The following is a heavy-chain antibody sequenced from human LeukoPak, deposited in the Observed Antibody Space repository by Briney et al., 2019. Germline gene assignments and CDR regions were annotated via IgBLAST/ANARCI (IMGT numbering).Heavy chain of an antibody. CDR1: GVSISSGSYY. CDR2: IYTSGST. CDR3: ARAPGIAIDY. V-gene: IGHV4-61*02. D-gene: IGHD6-13*01. J-gene: IGHJ4*02. Sequence: PSETLSLTCTVSGVSISSGSYYWSWIRQPAGKGLEWIGRIYTSGSTNYNPSLKSRVTISVDTSKNQFSLKLSSVTAADTAVYYCARAPGIAIDYWGQGTLVTVSS.